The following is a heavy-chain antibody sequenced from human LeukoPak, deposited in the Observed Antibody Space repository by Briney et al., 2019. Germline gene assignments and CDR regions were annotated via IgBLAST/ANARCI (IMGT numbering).Heavy chain of an antibody. V-gene: IGHV3-43*02. J-gene: IGHJ4*02. CDR3: ARESGKFDY. CDR2: ISGDGVST. Sequence: GGSLRLSCVASGLPIADFAMHWVRQAPGHGLEWVSLISGDGVSTFYADSVKGRFSISRDNSKNSLSLEMNSLRTEDTATYYCARESGKFDYWGQGTLVAVSS. CDR1: GLPIADFA.